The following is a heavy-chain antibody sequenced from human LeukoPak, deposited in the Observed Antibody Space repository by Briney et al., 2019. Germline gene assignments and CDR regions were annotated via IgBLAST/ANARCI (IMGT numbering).Heavy chain of an antibody. D-gene: IGHD5-12*01. J-gene: IGHJ5*02. V-gene: IGHV4-34*01. Sequence: SETLSLTCAVYGGSFSTYSWSWLRQPPGKGLEWIGEINHRASTTSNPSLKSRDAISIDTSKNKFSLNLRPVPAADTAVYYCARGFSPGLRFDPWGQGTLVTVSS. CDR3: ARGFSPGLRFDP. CDR2: INHRAST. CDR1: GGSFSTYS.